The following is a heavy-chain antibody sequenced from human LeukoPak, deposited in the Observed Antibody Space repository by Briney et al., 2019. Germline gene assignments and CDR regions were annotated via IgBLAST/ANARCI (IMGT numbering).Heavy chain of an antibody. V-gene: IGHV3-49*03. D-gene: IGHD3-22*01. CDR2: IRSKAYGGTT. CDR1: GFTFGDYA. Sequence: GRSLRLSCTASGFTFGDYAMSWFRQAPGKGLEWVGFIRSKAYGGTTEYAASVKGRFTISRDDSKSIAYLQMNSLKTEDTAVYYCTRSLDPYYYDSSGYWVYWGQGTLVTVSS. J-gene: IGHJ4*02. CDR3: TRSLDPYYYDSSGYWVY.